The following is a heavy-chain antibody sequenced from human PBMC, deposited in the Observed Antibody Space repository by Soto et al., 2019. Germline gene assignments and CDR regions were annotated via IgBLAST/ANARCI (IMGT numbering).Heavy chain of an antibody. CDR2: ISFDGSKK. CDR3: ARGVFYYYGSSGYSPDY. Sequence: GGSLGNSCEGSRFTSISYVMHWDRKAPGKGLEWVALISFDGSKKNYADSVKGRFTISRDNSKNMMYLQMNSLRPEDTAVYYCARGVFYYYGSSGYSPDYWGQGTLVTVSS. D-gene: IGHD3-22*01. V-gene: IGHV3-30-3*01. CDR1: RFTSISYV. J-gene: IGHJ4*02.